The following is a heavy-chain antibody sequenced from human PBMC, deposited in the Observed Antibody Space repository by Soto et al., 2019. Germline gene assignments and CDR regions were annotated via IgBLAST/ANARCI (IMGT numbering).Heavy chain of an antibody. J-gene: IGHJ4*02. CDR1: GFTFSGTA. Sequence: EVQLVESGGGLVQPGGSLKLSCAASGFTFSGTAMHWVRQAPGKGLEWVGRIRNKATNYATAYSASVKGRFTISRDDSKNTAYLQMNSLKTDDTAVHYCTRHVYSSSQNWGQGTLVTVSS. V-gene: IGHV3-73*01. D-gene: IGHD6-13*01. CDR2: IRNKATNYAT. CDR3: TRHVYSSSQN.